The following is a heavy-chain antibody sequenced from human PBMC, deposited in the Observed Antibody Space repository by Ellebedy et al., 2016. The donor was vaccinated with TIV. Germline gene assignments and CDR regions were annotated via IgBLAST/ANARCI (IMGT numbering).Heavy chain of an antibody. CDR2: ISYDGSNK. Sequence: GGSLRLXXAASGFTFSSYAMHWVRQAPGKGLEWVAVISYDGSNKYYADSVKGRFTISRDNSKNTLYLQMNSLRDEDTAVYYCARGYRDMDVWGQGTTVTVSS. J-gene: IGHJ6*02. CDR3: ARGYRDMDV. D-gene: IGHD3-16*02. CDR1: GFTFSSYA. V-gene: IGHV3-30*04.